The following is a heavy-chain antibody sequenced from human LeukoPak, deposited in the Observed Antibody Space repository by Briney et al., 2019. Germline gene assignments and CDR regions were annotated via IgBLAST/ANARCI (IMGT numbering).Heavy chain of an antibody. CDR2: IYYSGST. J-gene: IGHJ4*02. D-gene: IGHD5-18*01. CDR3: ARHRGYSYGRFGEYYYFDY. Sequence: SETLSLTRTVSGGSINSYYWSWIRQPPGKGLEWIGYIYYSGSTNYNPSLKSRVTISVDTSKNQFSLKLSSVTAADTAVYYCARHRGYSYGRFGEYYYFDYWGQGTLVTVSS. V-gene: IGHV4-59*08. CDR1: GGSINSYY.